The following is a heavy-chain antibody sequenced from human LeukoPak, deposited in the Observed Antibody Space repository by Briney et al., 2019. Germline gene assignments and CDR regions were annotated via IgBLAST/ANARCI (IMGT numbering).Heavy chain of an antibody. V-gene: IGHV3-74*01. D-gene: IGHD1-26*01. J-gene: IGHJ4*02. CDR2: IYSDGSRT. Sequence: GGSLRLSCAGSGFTLSSNWMHWVRQGPGKGLVWVSRIYSDGSRTNYADSVKGRFTISGDNAKNTLYLQMNSLRAEDTAVYYCARDKRKGIVGSTKSYFDYWGQGTLVTVSS. CDR1: GFTLSSNW. CDR3: ARDKRKGIVGSTKSYFDY.